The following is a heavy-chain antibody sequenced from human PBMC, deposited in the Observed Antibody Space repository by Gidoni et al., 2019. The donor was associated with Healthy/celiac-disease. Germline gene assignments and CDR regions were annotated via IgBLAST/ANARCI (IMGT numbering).Heavy chain of an antibody. J-gene: IGHJ4*02. V-gene: IGHV4-31*03. CDR1: GGSISSGGYY. CDR2: IYYSGST. D-gene: IGHD3-16*02. Sequence: QVQLQESGPGLVKPSQTLSLTCTVSGGSISSGGYYWSWIRQHPGKGLEWIGYIYYSGSTYYNPSLKSRVTVSVDTTKNQFSLKLSSVTAADTAVYYCAGGELSSTFDYWGQGTLVTVSS. CDR3: AGGELSSTFDY.